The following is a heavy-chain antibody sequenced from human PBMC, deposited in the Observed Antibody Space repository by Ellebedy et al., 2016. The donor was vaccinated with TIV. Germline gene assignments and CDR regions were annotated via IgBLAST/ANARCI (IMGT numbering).Heavy chain of an antibody. CDR3: ARRGSYGDYAVQINSWLDP. D-gene: IGHD4-17*01. Sequence: GGSLRLSCAASGFSFRSYWMTWVRQAPGKGLEWVANIYQDGSQMFYLDSVKGRFTVSRDNAKNSLYLQMNSLRAEETAVYFCARRGSYGDYAVQINSWLDPWGQGTLVTVSP. CDR2: IYQDGSQM. CDR1: GFSFRSYW. V-gene: IGHV3-7*01. J-gene: IGHJ5*02.